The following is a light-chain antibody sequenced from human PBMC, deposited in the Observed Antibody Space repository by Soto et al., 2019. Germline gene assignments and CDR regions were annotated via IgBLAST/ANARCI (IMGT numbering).Light chain of an antibody. CDR1: QSVSSY. Sequence: IVLTQSPATLSLSPGERATLSCRASQSVSSYLAWYQQKPGQAPRLLIYDASNRATGIPARFSGSGSGTDFNLAISSLEPEYFAVYYCQQRSNWLTFGGGTKVEIK. J-gene: IGKJ4*01. V-gene: IGKV3-11*01. CDR3: QQRSNWLT. CDR2: DAS.